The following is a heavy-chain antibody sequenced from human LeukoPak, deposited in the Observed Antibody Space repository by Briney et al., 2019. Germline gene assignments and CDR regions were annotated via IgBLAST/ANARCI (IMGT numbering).Heavy chain of an antibody. D-gene: IGHD2-15*01. CDR2: ITSSSTYI. Sequence: GGSLRLSCAASGFTFSSYSMNWVRQAPGKGLEWVSSITSSSTYIYYADSMKGRFTISRDNAKNSLYLQMNSLRAEDTAVYYCARGSYCSGGSCYGEWFDPWGQGTLVTVSS. J-gene: IGHJ5*02. CDR1: GFTFSSYS. CDR3: ARGSYCSGGSCYGEWFDP. V-gene: IGHV3-21*01.